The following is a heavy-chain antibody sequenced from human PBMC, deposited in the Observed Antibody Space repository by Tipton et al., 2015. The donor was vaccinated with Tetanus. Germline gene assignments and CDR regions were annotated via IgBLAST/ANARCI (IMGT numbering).Heavy chain of an antibody. CDR1: GYTFTGYY. J-gene: IGHJ6*02. Sequence: QLVQSGAELKKPGASVKVSCTASGYTFTGYYMYWVRQAPGQRLEWVGWIDPNSGDTIYAQNFQGRVTMTRDTSISTVYMELSRLRSDGTAVYYCARDRGDYIYYGMDVWGPGTTVTVSS. CDR3: ARDRGDYIYYGMDV. CDR2: IDPNSGDT. D-gene: IGHD3-22*01. V-gene: IGHV1-2*02.